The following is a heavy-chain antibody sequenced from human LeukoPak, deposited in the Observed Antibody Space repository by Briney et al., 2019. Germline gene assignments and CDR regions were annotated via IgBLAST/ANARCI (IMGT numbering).Heavy chain of an antibody. J-gene: IGHJ4*02. D-gene: IGHD6-19*01. CDR3: ARGDPSIAVAVNGRYYFDY. CDR2: INHSGST. CDR1: GGSFSGYY. V-gene: IGHV4-34*01. Sequence: SETLSLTRAVYGGSFSGYYWSWIRQPPGKGLEWIGEINHSGSTNYNPSLKSRVTISVDTSKNQFSLKLSSVTAADTAVYYCARGDPSIAVAVNGRYYFDYWGQGTLVTVSS.